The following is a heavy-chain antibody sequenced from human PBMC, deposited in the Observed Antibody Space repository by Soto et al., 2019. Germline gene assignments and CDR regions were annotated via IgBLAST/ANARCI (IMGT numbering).Heavy chain of an antibody. CDR3: GRGPSPRAPAGGTPYYYAMDV. V-gene: IGHV1-8*02. Sequence: ASVKVSCKASGYDFTAYHINWVRQASGQGLEWMGWMNPINGATGTARRFKGRVSMTRNTDTGTAYLELTSLRSDDTAVYFCGRGPSPRAPAGGTPYYYAMDVWGHGTTVTVYS. CDR2: MNPINGAT. D-gene: IGHD2-2*01. CDR1: GYDFTAYH. J-gene: IGHJ6*02.